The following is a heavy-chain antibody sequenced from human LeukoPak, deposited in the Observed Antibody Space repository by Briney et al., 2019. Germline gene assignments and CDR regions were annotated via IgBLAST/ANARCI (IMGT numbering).Heavy chain of an antibody. J-gene: IGHJ4*02. Sequence: SETLSLTCAVYGGSFSGYYWSWIRQPPGKGLEWIGEINHSGSTNYNPSLKSRVTISIDTSKNQFSLKLSSVTAADTAVYYCAGYDILTGYHYWGQGTLVTVSS. V-gene: IGHV4-34*01. CDR1: GGSFSGYY. CDR3: AGYDILTGYHY. CDR2: INHSGST. D-gene: IGHD3-9*01.